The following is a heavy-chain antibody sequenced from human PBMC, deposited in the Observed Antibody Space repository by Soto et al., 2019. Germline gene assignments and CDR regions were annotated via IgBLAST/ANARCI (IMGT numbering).Heavy chain of an antibody. J-gene: IGHJ5*02. CDR2: ISATGTT. V-gene: IGHV4-39*01. CDR1: GDSVSSGFYY. CDR3: ARLSHWTGNWFDP. Sequence: QLQLQESGPGLVKPSETLSLTCTVSGDSVSSGFYYWVWVRQPPGKGLEWIASISATGTTFYSSSIQSRFTISVDMSKNQFSLKLTSMTAADTAVYYCARLSHWTGNWFDPWGQGTLVTVSS. D-gene: IGHD1-1*01.